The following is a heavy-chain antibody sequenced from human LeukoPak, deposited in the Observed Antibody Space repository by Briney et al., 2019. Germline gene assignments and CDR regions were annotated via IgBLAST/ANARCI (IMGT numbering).Heavy chain of an antibody. CDR2: INHSGST. V-gene: IGHV4-34*01. J-gene: IGHJ5*02. CDR1: GGSFSGYY. Sequence: PSETLSLTCAVYGGSFSGYYWSWIRQPPGKGLEWIGEINHSGSTNYNPSLKSRVTISVDTSKNQFSLKLSSVTAADTAVYYCARERFDFWSGYRDNWFDPWGQGTLVTVSS. D-gene: IGHD3-3*01. CDR3: ARERFDFWSGYRDNWFDP.